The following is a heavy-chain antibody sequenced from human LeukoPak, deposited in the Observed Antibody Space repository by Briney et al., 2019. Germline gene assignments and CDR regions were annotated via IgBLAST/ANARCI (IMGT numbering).Heavy chain of an antibody. CDR1: GYTFTSYG. CDR3: ARTITIFGVVIIGNYFDY. V-gene: IGHV1-69*06. CDR2: IIPIFGTA. D-gene: IGHD3-3*01. J-gene: IGHJ4*02. Sequence: GASVKVSCKASGYTFTSYGISWVRQAPGQGLEWMGGIIPIFGTANYAQKFQGRVTITADKSTSTAYMELSSLRSEDTAVYYCARTITIFGVVIIGNYFDYWGQGTLVTVSS.